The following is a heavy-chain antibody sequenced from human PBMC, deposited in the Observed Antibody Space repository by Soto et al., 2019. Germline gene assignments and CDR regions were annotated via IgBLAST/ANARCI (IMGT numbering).Heavy chain of an antibody. CDR2: INSDGSTA. D-gene: IGHD2-15*01. V-gene: IGHV3-74*01. CDR3: ARESCIGGSCFYFATDY. CDR1: GFTFSSYW. Sequence: GGSLRLSCAASGFTFSSYWMHWVRQAPGKGLVWVSRINSDGSTANYADSVKGRCTISRDNAKNTLYLQMNSLRAEDTAIYYCARESCIGGSCFYFATDYPGQG. J-gene: IGHJ4*02.